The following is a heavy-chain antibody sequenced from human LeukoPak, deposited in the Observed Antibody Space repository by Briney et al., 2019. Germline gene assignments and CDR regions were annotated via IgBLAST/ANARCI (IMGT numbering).Heavy chain of an antibody. D-gene: IGHD2-2*02. CDR1: GYTFTSYD. CDR2: MNPNSGNT. V-gene: IGHV1-8*01. Sequence: ASVKVSCKASGYTFTSYDINWVRQATGQGLEWMGWMNPNSGNTGYAQKFQGRVTMTRNTSISTAYMELSSLRSEDTAVYYCARGVDCNSTSCYNYNWFGPWGQGTLVTVSS. J-gene: IGHJ5*02. CDR3: ARGVDCNSTSCYNYNWFGP.